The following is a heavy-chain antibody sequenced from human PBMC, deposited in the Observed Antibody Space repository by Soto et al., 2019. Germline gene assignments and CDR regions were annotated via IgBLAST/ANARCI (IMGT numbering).Heavy chain of an antibody. CDR2: ISSSGSTI. J-gene: IGHJ6*02. CDR3: ARDSGRITIFGVDLPYYYYYYGMDV. D-gene: IGHD3-3*01. V-gene: IGHV3-11*01. Sequence: GGSLSLSCAASGFTFSDYYMSWIRQAPGKGLEWVSYISSSGSTIYYADSVKGLFTISRDNAKNSLYLQMNSLRAEDTAVYYCARDSGRITIFGVDLPYYYYYYGMDVWGQGTTVTVSS. CDR1: GFTFSDYY.